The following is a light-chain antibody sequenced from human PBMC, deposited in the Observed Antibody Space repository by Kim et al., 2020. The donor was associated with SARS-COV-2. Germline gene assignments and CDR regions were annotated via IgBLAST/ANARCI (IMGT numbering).Light chain of an antibody. CDR3: QSYDASNHWV. CDR1: SGSIASNY. CDR2: EDN. V-gene: IGLV6-57*01. J-gene: IGLJ3*02. Sequence: NFMLTQPHSVSASPGKTVTISCTRSSGSIASNYVHWYQQHPGSSPITVIYEDNQRPSGVPDRFSGSIDSSSNSAALTVSGLKTEDEADYYCQSYDASNHWVFGGGTQLTVL.